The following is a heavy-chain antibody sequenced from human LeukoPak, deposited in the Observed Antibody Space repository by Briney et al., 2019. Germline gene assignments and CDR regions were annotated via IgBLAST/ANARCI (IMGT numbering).Heavy chain of an antibody. CDR3: ARQATIDYFDY. CDR1: GDTFTSYW. J-gene: IGHJ4*02. V-gene: IGHV5-51*01. CDR2: IYPGDSET. Sequence: GESLKISCKGSGDTFTSYWIGWVRQMPGKDLEWMGIIYPGDSETRYSPSFQGQVTISVDKSISTAYLQWSSLKASDTAMYYCARQATIDYFDYWGQGTLVTVSS. D-gene: IGHD5-24*01.